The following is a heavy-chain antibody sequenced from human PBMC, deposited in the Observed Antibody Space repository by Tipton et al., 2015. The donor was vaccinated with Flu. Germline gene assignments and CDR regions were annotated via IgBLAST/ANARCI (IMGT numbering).Heavy chain of an antibody. J-gene: IGHJ4*02. CDR3: ARDSAVVPRALDY. CDR2: VYYSGST. V-gene: IGHV4-59*01. Sequence: TLSLTCSVPGGSISSYFWNWIRQPPGKGLEWIGNVYYSGSTDYNPSLKGRVTMSLDSSKNHFTLKLSSVTAADTAVYFCARDSAVVPRALDYWGQGILVTVSS. CDR1: GGSISSYF. D-gene: IGHD1-26*01.